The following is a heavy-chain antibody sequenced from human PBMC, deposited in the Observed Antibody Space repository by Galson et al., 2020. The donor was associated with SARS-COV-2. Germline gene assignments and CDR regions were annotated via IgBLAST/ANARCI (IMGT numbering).Heavy chain of an antibody. D-gene: IGHD6-19*01. CDR2: ISPSGGSI. CDR3: AREIRSWYYFDN. V-gene: IGHV3-11*01. Sequence: PGGSLRLSCAASGFTFNAYYMSWIRQAPGKGLEWISTISPSGGSIYYADSVKGRFTISRDNAKNSLHLQVNSLRPEDTALYYCAREIRSWYYFDNWGQGTLVSVSS. J-gene: IGHJ4*02. CDR1: GFTFNAYY.